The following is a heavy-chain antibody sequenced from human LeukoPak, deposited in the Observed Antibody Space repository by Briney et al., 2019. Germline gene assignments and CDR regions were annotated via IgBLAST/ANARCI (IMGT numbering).Heavy chain of an antibody. D-gene: IGHD2-15*01. CDR1: GYSISSGYY. Sequence: SETLSLTCAVSGYSISSGYYWDWIRQPPGKGLEWIGSIYHSGDTYYNPSLKSRVTISVDTSKNQFSLKLRSVTAADTAVYYFARRFRGYGWYFDSWGQGTLVTVST. J-gene: IGHJ4*02. V-gene: IGHV4-38-2*01. CDR2: IYHSGDT. CDR3: ARRFRGYGWYFDS.